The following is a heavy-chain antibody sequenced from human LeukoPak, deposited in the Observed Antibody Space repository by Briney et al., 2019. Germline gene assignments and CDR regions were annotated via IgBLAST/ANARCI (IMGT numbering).Heavy chain of an antibody. J-gene: IGHJ6*02. Sequence: SETLSLTCAVYGGSFSGYYWSWIRQPPGKGLEWIGEINHSGSTNYNPSLKSRVTISVDTSKNQFSLKLSSVTAADTAVYYCARLRSSRKSSGRHYYYGMDVWGQGPRSPSP. V-gene: IGHV4-34*01. CDR2: INHSGST. CDR1: GGSFSGYY. D-gene: IGHD6-19*01. CDR3: ARLRSSRKSSGRHYYYGMDV.